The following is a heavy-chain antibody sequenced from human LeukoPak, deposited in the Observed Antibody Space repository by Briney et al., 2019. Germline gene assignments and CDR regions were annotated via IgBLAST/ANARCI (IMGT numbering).Heavy chain of an antibody. CDR3: ARDGYCSSTSFYYWFDP. J-gene: IGHJ5*02. V-gene: IGHV1-2*02. CDR2: INPKSGGT. D-gene: IGHD2-2*03. Sequence: ASVKVSCKASRYTFTGYYMHLVRQAPGQGLEWMGWINPKSGGTNYAQKFQSRVTMTRDTSISTAYMELSRLRSDDTAVYYCARDGYCSSTSFYYWFDPWGQGTLVTVSS. CDR1: RYTFTGYY.